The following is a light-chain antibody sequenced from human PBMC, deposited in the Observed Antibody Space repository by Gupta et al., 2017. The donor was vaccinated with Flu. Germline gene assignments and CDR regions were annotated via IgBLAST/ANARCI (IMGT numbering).Light chain of an antibody. CDR3: LLYMGRDVWV. V-gene: IGLV8-61*01. CDR1: SGSVSIYYY. CDR2: NTN. Sequence: QTVVTQEPSFSVSPGGTITPTCGLSSGSVSIYYYPSWYQQTPGQAPRTLIYNTNTRSSGVPDRFSGSILGNKAALTITGAQADDEAEYYCLLYMGRDVWVFGEGTKVTVL. J-gene: IGLJ3*02.